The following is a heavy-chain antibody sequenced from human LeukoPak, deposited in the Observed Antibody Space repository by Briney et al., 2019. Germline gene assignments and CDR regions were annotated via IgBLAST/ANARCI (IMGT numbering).Heavy chain of an antibody. V-gene: IGHV1-24*01. CDR1: GYTLTELS. CDR3: ARGYYDSSDFEYLQH. Sequence: ASVKVSCKVSGYTLTELSMHWVRQAPGKGLEWMGGFDPEDGETIYAQKFQGRVTMTEDTSTDTAYMELSSLRSDDTAVFYCARGYYDSSDFEYLQHWGQGTLVTVSS. CDR2: FDPEDGET. D-gene: IGHD3-22*01. J-gene: IGHJ1*01.